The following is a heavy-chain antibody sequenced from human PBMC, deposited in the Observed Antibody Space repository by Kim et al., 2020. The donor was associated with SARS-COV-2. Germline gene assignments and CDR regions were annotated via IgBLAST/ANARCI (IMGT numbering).Heavy chain of an antibody. D-gene: IGHD1-7*01. CDR3: AREAGVELPLDS. J-gene: IGHJ5*01. Sequence: GGSLRLSCAASGFTFSTHSMNWVRQAPGKGLEWVSSISKRSKRSINTYYADSLKGRITISRDDARNLLFLQVNSLRVEDTAVYYCAREAGVELPLDSWG. CDR1: GFTFSTHS. CDR2: ISKRSKRSINT. V-gene: IGHV3-21*01.